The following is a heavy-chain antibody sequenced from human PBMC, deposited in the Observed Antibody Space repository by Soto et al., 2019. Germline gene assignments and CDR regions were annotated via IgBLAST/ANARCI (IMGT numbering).Heavy chain of an antibody. CDR1: GYTFTSYY. CDR3: AREYRSTMIVVVITTSTSFDY. CDR2: INPSGGST. V-gene: IGHV1-46*01. J-gene: IGHJ4*02. D-gene: IGHD3-22*01. Sequence: ASVKVSCKASGYTFTSYYMHWVRQAPGQGLEWMGIINPSGGSTSYAQKFQGRVTMTRDTSTSTVYMELSSLRSEDTAVYYCAREYRSTMIVVVITTSTSFDYWGQGTPVTVSS.